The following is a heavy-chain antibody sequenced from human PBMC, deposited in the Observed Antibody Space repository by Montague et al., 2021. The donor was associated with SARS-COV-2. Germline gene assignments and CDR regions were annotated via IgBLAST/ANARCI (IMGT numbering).Heavy chain of an antibody. D-gene: IGHD2-15*01. CDR2: ISTSSSYI. J-gene: IGHJ4*02. CDR3: ARDGWSTVVVVAATPGFDY. V-gene: IGHV3-21*01. CDR1: GFTFSSYF. Sequence: SLRLSCAASGFTFSSYFMNWVRQAPGKGLEWVSSISTSSSYIYYXDSVKGRFTISRDNAKNSLYLQMNSLRAEDTAVYYCARDGWSTVVVVAATPGFDYWGQGTLVTVSS.